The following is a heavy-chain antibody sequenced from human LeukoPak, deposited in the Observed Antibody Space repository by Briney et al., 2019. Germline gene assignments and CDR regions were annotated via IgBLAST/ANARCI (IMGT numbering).Heavy chain of an antibody. D-gene: IGHD1-1*01. J-gene: IGHJ4*02. V-gene: IGHV4-39*07. Sequence: SETLSLTCSVSGGYISSYYWSWIRQPPGKGLEWIGSIYYSGSTYYNPSLKSRVTISVDTSKNQFSLKLSSVTAADTAVYYCARVIERGTPDYWGQGTLVTVSS. CDR2: IYYSGST. CDR3: ARVIERGTPDY. CDR1: GGYISSYY.